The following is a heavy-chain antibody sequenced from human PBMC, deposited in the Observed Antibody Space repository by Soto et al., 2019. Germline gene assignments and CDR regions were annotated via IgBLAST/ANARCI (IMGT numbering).Heavy chain of an antibody. V-gene: IGHV4-30-2*01. CDR2: IYHSGST. D-gene: IGHD3-10*01. J-gene: IGHJ4*02. CDR1: GGSISSGGYS. Sequence: QLQLQESGSGLVKPSQTLSLTCAVSGGSISSGGYSWSWIRQPPGKGLEWIGYIYHSGSTYYNPSLKSRVTISVDRSKNQFSLKLSSVTAADTAVYYCAREYYYGSGNYFDYWGQGTLVTVSS. CDR3: AREYYYGSGNYFDY.